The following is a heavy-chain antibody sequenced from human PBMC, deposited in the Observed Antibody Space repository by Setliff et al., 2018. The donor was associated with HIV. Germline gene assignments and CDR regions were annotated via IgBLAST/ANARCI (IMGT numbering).Heavy chain of an antibody. CDR1: GYSISSGYY. CDR3: ARGRSRWTYYNYYYMDV. Sequence: SETLSLTCAVSGYSISSGYYWGWIRQPPGKGLEWIATIYQSGGTYYNPSLKSRVTISVDTSKNQFSLEVTSVTAADSAVYFCARGRSRWTYYNYYYMDVWGKGTTVTVSS. J-gene: IGHJ6*03. CDR2: IYQSGGT. V-gene: IGHV4-38-2*01. D-gene: IGHD6-13*01.